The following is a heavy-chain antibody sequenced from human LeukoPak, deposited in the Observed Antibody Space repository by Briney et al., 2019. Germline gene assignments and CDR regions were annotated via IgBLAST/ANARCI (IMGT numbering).Heavy chain of an antibody. D-gene: IGHD3-16*02. V-gene: IGHV3-33*08. CDR2: IWYDGSNK. Sequence: GGSLRLSCAASGFTFSNYAMHWVRQAPGKGLEWVAVIWYDGSNKYYADSVKGRFTISRDNPKNTLYLQMNSLRAEDTAVYYCASTLRLGELSLDGWGQGTLVTVSS. J-gene: IGHJ4*02. CDR1: GFTFSNYA. CDR3: ASTLRLGELSLDG.